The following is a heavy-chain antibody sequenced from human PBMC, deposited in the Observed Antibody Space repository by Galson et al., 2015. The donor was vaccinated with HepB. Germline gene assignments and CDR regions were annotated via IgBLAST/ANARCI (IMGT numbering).Heavy chain of an antibody. CDR3: VKDLGQWELAAFDI. V-gene: IGHV3-64D*06. CDR1: GFTFSSYP. D-gene: IGHD1-26*01. Sequence: SLRLSCAASGFTFSSYPMHWVRQTPGKGLEYVSGISSNGGSTNYADSVKGRFIISRDNSKNTLYLQMSILRTEDTAVYYCVKDLGQWELAAFDIWCQGSMVTVSS. CDR2: ISSNGGST. J-gene: IGHJ3*02.